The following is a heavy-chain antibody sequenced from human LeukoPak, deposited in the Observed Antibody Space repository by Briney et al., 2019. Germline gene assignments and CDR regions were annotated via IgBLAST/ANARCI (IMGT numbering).Heavy chain of an antibody. CDR3: ARDGATVTTPYHYYGMDV. D-gene: IGHD4-17*01. CDR1: GYIFTSYG. Sequence: ASVKVSCKASGYIFTSYGINWVRQAPGQGPEWMGWISANNGNTNYAQKLQGRVTMTTDTFTSTAYMELRSLRSDDTAVYYCARDGATVTTPYHYYGMDVWGQGTTVTVSS. J-gene: IGHJ6*02. CDR2: ISANNGNT. V-gene: IGHV1-18*04.